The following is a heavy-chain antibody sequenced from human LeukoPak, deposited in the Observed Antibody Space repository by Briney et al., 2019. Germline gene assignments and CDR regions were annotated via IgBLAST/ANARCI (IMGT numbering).Heavy chain of an antibody. CDR2: IYHSGNT. Sequence: PSETLSLTCAVSGGSISSSNWWSWVRQPPGKGLEWIGEIYHSGNTNYNPSLKSRVTISVDKSKNQFSLKLSSVTAADTAVYYCASKGAYYDILTGYYTRGFDYWGQGTLVTVSS. D-gene: IGHD3-9*01. J-gene: IGHJ4*02. V-gene: IGHV4-4*02. CDR3: ASKGAYYDILTGYYTRGFDY. CDR1: GGSISSSNW.